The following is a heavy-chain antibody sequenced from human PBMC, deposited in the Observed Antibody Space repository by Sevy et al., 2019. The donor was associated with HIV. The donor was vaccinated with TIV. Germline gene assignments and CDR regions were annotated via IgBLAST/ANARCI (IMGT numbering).Heavy chain of an antibody. V-gene: IGHV5-51*01. CDR3: ARHDPVGYCSSTSCYSGDY. CDR2: IYPGDSDT. CDR1: GYSFTSYR. Sequence: GESLKISCKGSGYSFTSYRIGWVRQMPGKGLEWMGIIYPGDSDTRYSPSFQGQVTISADKSIGTAYLQWSSLKASDTAMYYCARHDPVGYCSSTSCYSGDYWGQGTLVTVSS. J-gene: IGHJ4*02. D-gene: IGHD2-2*02.